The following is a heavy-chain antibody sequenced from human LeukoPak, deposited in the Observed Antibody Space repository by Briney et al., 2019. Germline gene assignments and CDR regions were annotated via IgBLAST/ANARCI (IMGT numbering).Heavy chain of an antibody. CDR3: ARDSYYDSSGLFDY. CDR2: IIPILGIA. CDR1: GGTFSSYT. Sequence: GSSVKVSCKASGGTFSSYTISWVRQAPGQGLEWMGRIIPILGIANYAQKFQGRVTITADKSTSTAYMELSSLRSEDTAVYYCARDSYYDSSGLFDYWGQGTLVTVSS. V-gene: IGHV1-69*04. J-gene: IGHJ4*02. D-gene: IGHD3-22*01.